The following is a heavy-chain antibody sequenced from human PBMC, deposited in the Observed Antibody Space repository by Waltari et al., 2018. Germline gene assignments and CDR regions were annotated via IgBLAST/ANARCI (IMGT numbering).Heavy chain of an antibody. Sequence: QVQLQESGPGLVKPSETLSLTCTVSGGSISSHYWSWIRQPPGKGLEWIGSIYYSGSTYYNPSLKSRVTISVDTSKNQFSLKLSSVTAADTAVYYCARRRDGYNYYFDYWGQGTLVTVSS. CDR2: IYYSGST. CDR3: ARRRDGYNYYFDY. CDR1: GGSISSHY. J-gene: IGHJ4*02. D-gene: IGHD5-12*01. V-gene: IGHV4-59*05.